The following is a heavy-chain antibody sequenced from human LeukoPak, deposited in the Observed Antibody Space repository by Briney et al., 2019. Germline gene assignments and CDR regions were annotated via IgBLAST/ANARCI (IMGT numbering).Heavy chain of an antibody. D-gene: IGHD1-1*01. J-gene: IGHJ5*02. CDR1: GYTFTGYY. CDR2: INPTSGGT. V-gene: IGHV1-2*02. Sequence: ASVKVSCEASGYTFTGYYMHWVRQAPGQGLEWRGWINPTSGGTNYAQKFEGSVTMTRDTSISTAHMELSRLRSDDTAVYYCARGYAAPKYNWFDPWGQGTLVTVSS. CDR3: ARGYAAPKYNWFDP.